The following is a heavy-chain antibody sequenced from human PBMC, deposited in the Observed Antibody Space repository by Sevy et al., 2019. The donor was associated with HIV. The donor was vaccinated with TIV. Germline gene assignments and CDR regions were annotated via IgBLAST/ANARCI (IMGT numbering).Heavy chain of an antibody. CDR2: ISSTSNYI. CDR3: AGNYYDRGDSRLA. J-gene: IGHJ5*02. V-gene: IGHV3-21*01. CDR1: GFSFSDYS. D-gene: IGHD3-22*01. Sequence: GGSLRLSCAASGFSFSDYSMNWVRQAPGKGLEWVSSISSTSNYIFYADSVRGRFTISRDNAKNSLYLQMNSLRAEDTAVYYCAGNYYDRGDSRLAWGQGTLVTVSS.